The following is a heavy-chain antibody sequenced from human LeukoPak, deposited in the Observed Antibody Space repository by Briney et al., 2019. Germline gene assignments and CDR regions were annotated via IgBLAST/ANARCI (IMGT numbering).Heavy chain of an antibody. J-gene: IGHJ4*02. CDR3: AKDGQVNQPDRLFTD. CDR2: ISGSGGTT. CDR1: GFTVSTNC. Sequence: GGSLRLSCAASGFTVSTNCMTWVRQAPGKGLEWVSVISGSGGTTHHADSVKGRFTISRDNSKNTLYLQMNSLRGEDTAVYYCAKDGQVNQPDRLFTDWGQGTLVIVSS. V-gene: IGHV3-23*01. D-gene: IGHD1-14*01.